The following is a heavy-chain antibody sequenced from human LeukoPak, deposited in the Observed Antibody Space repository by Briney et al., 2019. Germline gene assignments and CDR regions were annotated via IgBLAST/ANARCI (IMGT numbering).Heavy chain of an antibody. CDR1: GYTFTSYA. CDR2: INTNTGNP. Sequence: ASVKVSCKASGYTFTSYAMNRVRQAPGQGLEWMGWINTNTGNPTYAQGFTGRFVFSLDTSVSTAYLQISSLKAEDTAVYYCARPKLRWSAYYYMDVWGKGTTVTVSS. D-gene: IGHD4-23*01. J-gene: IGHJ6*03. V-gene: IGHV7-4-1*02. CDR3: ARPKLRWSAYYYMDV.